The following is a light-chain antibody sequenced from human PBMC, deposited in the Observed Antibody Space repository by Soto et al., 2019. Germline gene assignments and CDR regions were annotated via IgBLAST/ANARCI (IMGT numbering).Light chain of an antibody. J-gene: IGKJ1*01. CDR3: QQSYSTPWT. V-gene: IGKV1-39*01. CDR2: AAS. Sequence: DIQLTQSPSLLSASIGDRVTITFRSSHDISTFLSWYQQKPGKAPKLLIYAASSLQSGVPSRFSGSGSGTDFTLTISSLQPEDFATYYCQQSYSTPWTFGQGTKVDI. CDR1: HDISTF.